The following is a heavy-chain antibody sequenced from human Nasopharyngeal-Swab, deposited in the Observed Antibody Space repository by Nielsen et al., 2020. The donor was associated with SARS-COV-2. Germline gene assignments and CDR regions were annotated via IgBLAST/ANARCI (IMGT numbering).Heavy chain of an antibody. D-gene: IGHD6-19*01. V-gene: IGHV1-18*01. J-gene: IGHJ4*02. Sequence: AAVKVSCMASGYTFTSYGISWVRQAPGQGLEWMGWISAYNGNTNCAQKLQGRVTMTTDTSTSTAYMELRSLRSDDTAVYYCARAVGQQWLVRRNYFDYWGQGTLVTVSS. CDR2: ISAYNGNT. CDR1: GYTFTSYG. CDR3: ARAVGQQWLVRRNYFDY.